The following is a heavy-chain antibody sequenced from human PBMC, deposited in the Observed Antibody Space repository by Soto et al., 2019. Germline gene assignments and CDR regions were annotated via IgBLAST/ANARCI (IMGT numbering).Heavy chain of an antibody. Sequence: QVQLQESGPGLVKPSGTLSLTCAVSGGSISSSNWWSWVRQPPGKGLEWIGEIYHSGSTNYNPSLKSRVTLSVDKSKNQFSLKLSSVTAADTAVYYCARDVSIAADLNWFDPWGQGTLVTVSS. CDR3: ARDVSIAADLNWFDP. CDR1: GGSISSSNW. CDR2: IYHSGST. J-gene: IGHJ5*02. V-gene: IGHV4-4*02. D-gene: IGHD6-13*01.